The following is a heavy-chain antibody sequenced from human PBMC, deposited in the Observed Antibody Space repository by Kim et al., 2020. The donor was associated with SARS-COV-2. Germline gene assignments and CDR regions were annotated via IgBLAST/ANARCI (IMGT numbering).Heavy chain of an antibody. CDR3: AKDMVVRGVIVNWYFDL. V-gene: IGHV3-9*01. D-gene: IGHD3-10*01. Sequence: GGSLRLSCAASGFTFDDYAMHWVRQAPGKGLEWVSGISWNSGSIGYADSVKGRFTISRDNAKNSLYLQMNSLRAEDTALYYCAKDMVVRGVIVNWYFDLWGRGTLVTVSS. CDR1: GFTFDDYA. J-gene: IGHJ2*01. CDR2: ISWNSGSI.